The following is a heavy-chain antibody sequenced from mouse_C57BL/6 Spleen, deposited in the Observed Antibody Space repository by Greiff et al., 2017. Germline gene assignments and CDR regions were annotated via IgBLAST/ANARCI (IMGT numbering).Heavy chain of an antibody. D-gene: IGHD2-5*01. J-gene: IGHJ4*01. Sequence: SGAELVRPGASVTLSCKASGYTFTDYEMHWVKQTPVHGVEWIGAIDPVTGGPAYNQKFKGKAILTAAKSSSTAYMQLRSLTSEASAVYDCTIGEIGYYSNYEGMDDWGQGTSVTVSS. CDR2: IDPVTGGP. V-gene: IGHV1-15*01. CDR3: TIGEIGYYSNYEGMDD. CDR1: GYTFTDYE.